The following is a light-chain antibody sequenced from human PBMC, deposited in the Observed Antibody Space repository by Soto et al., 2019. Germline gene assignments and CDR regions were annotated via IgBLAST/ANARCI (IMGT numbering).Light chain of an antibody. J-gene: IGKJ4*01. CDR2: DAS. CDR1: QSVSSSY. V-gene: IGKV3D-20*02. Sequence: EIVLTQSPDILSLSPGERATLSCRASQSVSSSYLAWYQQKPGQAPRLLIYDASNRAAGIPARFSGSGSGTDFTLTISSLEPEDFAVYYCQQRSNWLTFGGGTKVDIK. CDR3: QQRSNWLT.